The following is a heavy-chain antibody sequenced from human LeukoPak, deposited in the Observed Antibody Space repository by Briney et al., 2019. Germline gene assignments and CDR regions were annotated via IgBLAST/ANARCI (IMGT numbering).Heavy chain of an antibody. J-gene: IGHJ3*02. D-gene: IGHD4-17*01. Sequence: GASVKVSCKASGYTFTSYGISWVRQAPGQGLEWMGWISAYNGNTNYAQKLQGRVTMTTDTSTSTAYMELRSLRSDDTAVYYCARVGDYGDYENDAFDIWGQGRMVTVSS. V-gene: IGHV1-18*01. CDR2: ISAYNGNT. CDR3: ARVGDYGDYENDAFDI. CDR1: GYTFTSYG.